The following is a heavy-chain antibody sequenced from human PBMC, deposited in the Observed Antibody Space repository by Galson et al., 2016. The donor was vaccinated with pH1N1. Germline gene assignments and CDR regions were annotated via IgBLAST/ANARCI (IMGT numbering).Heavy chain of an antibody. D-gene: IGHD4-17*01. CDR1: GYTFTTYG. V-gene: IGHV1-3*01. CDR3: VKGGDFDQ. CDR2: INCGNGDT. Sequence: SVKVSCKASGYTFTTYGIHCVRQAPGQRLQWMGWINCGNGDTRYAERFQGRVTISRDTSTTTVYMDLTNLRPEDTAVFYCVKGGDFDQWGQGTLVTVSS. J-gene: IGHJ4*02.